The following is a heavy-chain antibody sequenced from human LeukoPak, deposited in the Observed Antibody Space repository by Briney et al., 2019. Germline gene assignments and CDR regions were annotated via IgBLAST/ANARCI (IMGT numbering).Heavy chain of an antibody. CDR1: GFTFSNAW. CDR3: TTGVKYSGGYG. J-gene: IGHJ4*02. Sequence: NSGGSLRLSCAASGFTFSNAWMSWVRQAPGKGLEWVGRIKSKTDGGTTDYAAPVKGRFTISRDDSENTLYLQMNSLKTEDTAVYYCTTGVKYSGGYGWGQGTLVTVSS. CDR2: IKSKTDGGTT. V-gene: IGHV3-15*01. D-gene: IGHD1-26*01.